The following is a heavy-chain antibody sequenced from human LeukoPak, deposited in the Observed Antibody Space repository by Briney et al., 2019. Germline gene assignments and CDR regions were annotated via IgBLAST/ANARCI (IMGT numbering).Heavy chain of an antibody. V-gene: IGHV3-48*01. CDR3: ARDYYGSGSYKMGFDY. CDR1: GFTFSSYS. D-gene: IGHD3-10*01. J-gene: IGHJ4*02. Sequence: GGSLRLSCAASGFTFSSYSMNWVRQAPGKGLEWVSYISSSSSTIYYADSVKGRFAISRDNAKNSLYLQMNSLRAEDTAVYYCARDYYGSGSYKMGFDYWGQGTLVTVSS. CDR2: ISSSSSTI.